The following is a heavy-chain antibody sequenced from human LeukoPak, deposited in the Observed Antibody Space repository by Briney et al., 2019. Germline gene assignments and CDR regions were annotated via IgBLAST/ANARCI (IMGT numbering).Heavy chain of an antibody. D-gene: IGHD1-14*01. J-gene: IGHJ6*02. CDR3: ATLSDRNFYYSYGLDV. CDR1: GFTLSTYE. V-gene: IGHV3-48*03. Sequence: PGGSLRLSCAASGFTLSTYEMNWVRQAPGKGLEWVAYIGRYGVTTYSADSVKGRFTISGDNAKNSLNLQMNSLRAEDTAVYYCATLSDRNFYYSYGLDVWGQGTTVTVS. CDR2: IGRYGVTT.